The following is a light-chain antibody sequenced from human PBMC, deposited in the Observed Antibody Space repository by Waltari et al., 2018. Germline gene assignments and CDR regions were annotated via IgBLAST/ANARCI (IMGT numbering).Light chain of an antibody. CDR3: AAWDDSLTVR. Sequence: QSVLTQPPSASGTPGQRVTISCSGSSSNIGSSFVCWYQHLPGTAPKLLIYRNDQRPSGVPHRFSGSRSGTSASLAISGLRSEDEADYYCAAWDDSLTVRFGGGTKLTVL. V-gene: IGLV1-47*01. CDR1: SSNIGSSF. CDR2: RND. J-gene: IGLJ3*02.